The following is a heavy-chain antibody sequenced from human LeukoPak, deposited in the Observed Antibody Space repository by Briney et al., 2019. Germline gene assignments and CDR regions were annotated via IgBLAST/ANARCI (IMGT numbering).Heavy chain of an antibody. CDR3: ASDRVWSGYLKGGNWFDP. J-gene: IGHJ5*02. CDR1: GFTFSSYG. Sequence: PGGSLRLSCAASGFTFSSYGMHWVRQAPGKGLEWVAVIWYDGSNKYYADSVKGRFTISRDNSKNTLYLQMNSLRAEDTAVYYCASDRVWSGYLKGGNWFDPWGQGTLVTVSS. D-gene: IGHD3-3*01. V-gene: IGHV3-33*01. CDR2: IWYDGSNK.